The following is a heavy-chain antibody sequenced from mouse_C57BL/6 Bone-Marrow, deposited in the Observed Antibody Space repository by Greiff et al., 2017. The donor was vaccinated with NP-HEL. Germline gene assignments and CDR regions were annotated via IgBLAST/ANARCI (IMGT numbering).Heavy chain of an antibody. D-gene: IGHD2-3*01. CDR1: GYTFTDYY. CDR3: ARDGYYSSWYFDV. V-gene: IGHV1-26*01. J-gene: IGHJ1*03. Sequence: EVQLQQSGPELVKPGASVKISCKASGYTFTDYYMNWVKQSHGKSLEWIGDINPNNGGTSYNQKFKGKATLTVDTSSSTAYMELRSLTSECSAVYYCARDGYYSSWYFDVWGTGTTVTVSS. CDR2: INPNNGGT.